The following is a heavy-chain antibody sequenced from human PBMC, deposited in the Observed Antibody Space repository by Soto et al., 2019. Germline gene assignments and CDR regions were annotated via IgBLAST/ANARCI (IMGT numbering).Heavy chain of an antibody. CDR1: VLSLTSHY. Sequence: GALSLTCRVYVLSLTSHYWTWIRQSPGKGLEWIGYIYYSGSTNYSPSLKSRLTMSIDTPSNQFSLNLSSVTAADTAIYYCARLRDRSGTASIYNGMDVWGPGTMVTVSS. V-gene: IGHV4-59*11. CDR3: ARLRDRSGTASIYNGMDV. J-gene: IGHJ6*02. CDR2: IYYSGST. D-gene: IGHD3-22*01.